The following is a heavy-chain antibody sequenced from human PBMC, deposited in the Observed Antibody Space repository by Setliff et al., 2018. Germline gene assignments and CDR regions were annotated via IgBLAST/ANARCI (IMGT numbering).Heavy chain of an antibody. V-gene: IGHV4-38-2*01. J-gene: IGHJ4*02. Sequence: SETLSLTCAVSGYSISSGYYWGWIRQPPGKGLEWIGRIYTSGSTNYNPSLKSRVTISVDTSKNQFSLKLSSVTAADTAVYYCARRYNFWSGYFDYWGQGTQVTVSS. CDR1: GYSISSGYY. CDR3: ARRYNFWSGYFDY. CDR2: IYTSGST. D-gene: IGHD3-3*01.